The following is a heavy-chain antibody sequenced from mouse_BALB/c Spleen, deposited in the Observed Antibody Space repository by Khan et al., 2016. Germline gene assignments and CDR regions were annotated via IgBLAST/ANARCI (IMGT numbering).Heavy chain of an antibody. CDR2: IWRGGST. D-gene: IGHD1-1*01. CDR1: GFSLTSYG. V-gene: IGHV2-5*01. Sequence: QVQLKESGPGLVQPSQSLSITCTVAGFSLTSYGVHWVRQSPGKGLEWLGVIWRGGSTDYNAAFMSRLSITKDNSKSQVFFKMNSLQADDTAIYXCAKNYYGSSYFDYWGQGTTLTVSS. CDR3: AKNYYGSSYFDY. J-gene: IGHJ2*01.